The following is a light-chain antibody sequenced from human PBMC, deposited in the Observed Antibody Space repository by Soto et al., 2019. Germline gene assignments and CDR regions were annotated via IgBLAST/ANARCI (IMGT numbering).Light chain of an antibody. J-gene: IGKJ5*01. V-gene: IGKV3-11*01. Sequence: EIVLTQSPATLSLTPGERATLSCRASQSVSSHLAWFQQKPGQAPRRLIYDASNRATGIPARFSGSGSGTDFTLTISSLEPGDFAVYYCQQHNNWPMTFGQGTRLDIK. CDR1: QSVSSH. CDR3: QQHNNWPMT. CDR2: DAS.